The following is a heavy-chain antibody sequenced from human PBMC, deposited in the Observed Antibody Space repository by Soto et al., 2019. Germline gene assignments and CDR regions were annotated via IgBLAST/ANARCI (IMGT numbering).Heavy chain of an antibody. V-gene: IGHV3-11*01. CDR2: ISSGAFTI. Sequence: PXRYLRLSCVFYVFSFSDSYMTCVRQIPGKWLEWIASISSGAFTISYAAAVKGRFTISRDDGHNSLFLQMDSLRAEDTALYYCARDKTRLEHWGQGTLLRVSS. CDR3: ARDKTRLEH. J-gene: IGHJ4*02. CDR1: VFSFSDSY.